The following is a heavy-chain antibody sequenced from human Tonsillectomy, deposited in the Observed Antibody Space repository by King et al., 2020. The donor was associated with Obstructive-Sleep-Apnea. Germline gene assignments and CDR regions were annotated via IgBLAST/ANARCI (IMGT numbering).Heavy chain of an antibody. CDR1: GFTFSSYS. D-gene: IGHD3-10*01. CDR2: ISSSSSTI. CDR3: ARPIGEGRWDNWFDP. J-gene: IGHJ5*02. V-gene: IGHV3-48*04. Sequence: VQLVESGGGLVQPGGSLRLSCAASGFTFSSYSMNWVRQAPGKGLEWVSYISSSSSTIYYADSVKGRFTISRDNAKNSLYLQMNSLRAEDTAVYYCARPIGEGRWDNWFDPWGQGTLVTVSS.